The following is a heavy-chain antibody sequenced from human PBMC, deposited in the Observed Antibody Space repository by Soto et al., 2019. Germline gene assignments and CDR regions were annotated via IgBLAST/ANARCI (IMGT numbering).Heavy chain of an antibody. J-gene: IGHJ6*03. Sequence: PGGSLRLSCAASGFTFSSYAMHWVRQAPGKGLEYVSAISSNGGSTYYANSVKGRFTISRDNSKNTLYLQMGSLRAEDMAVYYCARVAYCSGGSCYTPGDGYYYYYMDVWGKGTTVTVSS. CDR3: ARVAYCSGGSCYTPGDGYYYYYMDV. V-gene: IGHV3-64*01. CDR2: ISSNGGST. D-gene: IGHD2-15*01. CDR1: GFTFSSYA.